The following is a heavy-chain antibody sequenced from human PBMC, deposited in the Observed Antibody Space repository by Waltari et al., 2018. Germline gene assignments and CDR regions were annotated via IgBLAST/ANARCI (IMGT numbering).Heavy chain of an antibody. Sequence: EVQLVESGGGLVQPGGSLRLSCVVSDFTFSTFWMTWVRQAQGRGLEWVANINYNGNEKNYVDSVKGRFTISRDNARSSLYLQMNSLRVEDTAVYYCATYRWLGYWGQGALVTVSS. D-gene: IGHD3-10*01. CDR2: INYNGNEK. CDR1: DFTFSTFW. J-gene: IGHJ4*02. CDR3: ATYRWLGY. V-gene: IGHV3-7*03.